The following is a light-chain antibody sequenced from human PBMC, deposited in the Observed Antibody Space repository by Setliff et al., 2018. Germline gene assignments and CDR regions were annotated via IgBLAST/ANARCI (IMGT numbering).Light chain of an antibody. CDR3: SSYTSSSTRV. CDR1: SSDVGYYNY. CDR2: EVS. J-gene: IGLJ1*01. V-gene: IGLV2-14*01. Sequence: QSVLTQPASVSGSPGQSITISCTGTSSDVGYYNYVSWYQQHPGKAPKLMIYEVSNRPSGVSNRFSGSKSGNTASLTTSGLQAEDEADYYCSSYTSSSTRVFGTGTKVT.